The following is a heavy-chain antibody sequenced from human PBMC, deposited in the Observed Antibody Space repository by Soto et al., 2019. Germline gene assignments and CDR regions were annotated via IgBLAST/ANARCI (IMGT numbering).Heavy chain of an antibody. V-gene: IGHV4-30-4*01. D-gene: IGHD3-22*01. CDR1: GGSIDSGDYY. CDR3: ARGRYYDRSGYYRP. CDR2: IYYSGTT. J-gene: IGHJ5*02. Sequence: SETLSLTCTVSGGSIDSGDYYWSWIRQPPGKGLEWIGYIYYSGTTYCNPSLKSRVTISVDRSKNQFSLRLSSVTAADTAVYYFARGRYYDRSGYYRPWCQGTLVTVSS.